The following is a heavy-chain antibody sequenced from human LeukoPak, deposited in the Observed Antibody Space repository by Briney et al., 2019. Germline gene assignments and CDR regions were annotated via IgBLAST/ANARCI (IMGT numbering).Heavy chain of an antibody. CDR1: GGSITTSGYY. D-gene: IGHD2/OR15-2a*01. J-gene: IGHJ2*01. CDR3: ARAFRARYFDL. V-gene: IGHV4-39*01. CDR2: IYSGST. Sequence: SETLSLTCTVSGGSITTSGYYWGWIRQPPGKGLEWIGIIYSGSTYYNPSLKGRVTISVDTSKNQFSLKLSSVTAADTAVYYCARAFRARYFDLWGRGTLATVSS.